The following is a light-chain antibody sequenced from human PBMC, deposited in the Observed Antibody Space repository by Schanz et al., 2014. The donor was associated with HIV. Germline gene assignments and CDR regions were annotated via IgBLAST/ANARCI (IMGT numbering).Light chain of an antibody. V-gene: IGLV2-14*02. J-gene: IGLJ2*01. CDR2: DGS. CDR1: SSDVGGHNL. Sequence: QSALTQPASVSGSPGQSITISCTGTSSDVGGHNLVSWYQQHPGKAPQLMIYDGSSRPSGVSNRFSGSKSDNTASLTISGLQPEDEADYYCISYTSDTVLFGGGTKLTVL. CDR3: ISYTSDTVL.